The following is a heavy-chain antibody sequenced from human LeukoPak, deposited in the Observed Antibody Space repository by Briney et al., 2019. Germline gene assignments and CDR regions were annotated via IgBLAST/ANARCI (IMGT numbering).Heavy chain of an antibody. Sequence: TGGSLRLSCAASGFTFRNYWVHWVRQAPGKGLVWVSRINRDGSTTKYADSVKGRFTVSRDNAKNTLNLQMNSLRAEDTAVYYCARDKKSGESSEIDYWGQGTLVTVSS. CDR1: GFTFRNYW. J-gene: IGHJ4*02. CDR2: INRDGSTT. D-gene: IGHD3-10*01. V-gene: IGHV3-74*03. CDR3: ARDKKSGESSEIDY.